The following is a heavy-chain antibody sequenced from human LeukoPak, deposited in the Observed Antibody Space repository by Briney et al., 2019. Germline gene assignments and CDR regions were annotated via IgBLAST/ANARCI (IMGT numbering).Heavy chain of an antibody. D-gene: IGHD3-3*01. Sequence: GGSLRLSCAASGFTFSSYAMHWVRQAPGKGLEWVAVISYDGSNKYYADSVKGRFTISRDNSKNTLYLQMNRLRAEDTDVYYCAKTYYDFWSGYFVDYWGQGTLVTVSS. CDR1: GFTFSSYA. J-gene: IGHJ4*02. CDR2: ISYDGSNK. CDR3: AKTYYDFWSGYFVDY. V-gene: IGHV3-30*04.